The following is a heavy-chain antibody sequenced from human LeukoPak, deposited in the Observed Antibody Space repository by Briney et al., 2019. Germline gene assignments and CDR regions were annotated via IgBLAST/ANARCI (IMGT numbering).Heavy chain of an antibody. CDR2: ISGSGGST. Sequence: GESLRLSCAASGFTFSSYAMSWVRQAPGKGLEWVSAISGSGGSTYYADSVKGRFTISRNNSKNTLYLQMNSLRAEDTAVYYCAKVEYNAVTRRGGDYWGQGTLVTVSS. J-gene: IGHJ4*02. V-gene: IGHV3-23*01. CDR3: AKVEYNAVTRRGGDY. D-gene: IGHD4-11*01. CDR1: GFTFSSYA.